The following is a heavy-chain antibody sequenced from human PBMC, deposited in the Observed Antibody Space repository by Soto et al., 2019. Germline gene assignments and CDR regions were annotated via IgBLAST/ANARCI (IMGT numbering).Heavy chain of an antibody. CDR2: ISGSGGST. CDR1: GFTFSSYA. J-gene: IGHJ3*02. V-gene: IGHV3-23*01. D-gene: IGHD5-18*01. CDR3: AKDLPIQLWLLDDAFDI. Sequence: SLRLSCAASGFTFSSYAMSWVRQAPGKGLEWVSAISGSGGSTYYADSVKGRFTISRDNSKNTLYLQMNSLRAEDTAVYYCAKDLPIQLWLLDDAFDIWGQGTMVTVSS.